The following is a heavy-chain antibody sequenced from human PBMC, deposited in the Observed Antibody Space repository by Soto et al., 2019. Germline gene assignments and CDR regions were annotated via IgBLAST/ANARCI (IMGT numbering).Heavy chain of an antibody. J-gene: IGHJ4*02. V-gene: IGHV3-23*01. Sequence: GGSLRLSCAASGFTFSSYSMNWVRQAPGKGLEWVSYISGSGGSTYYADSVTGRFTISRDNSKNTLYLQMNTLRAEDTALYYCGAWLVGATLSSRWFNGVDYWGKGTLVTVAS. CDR3: GAWLVGATLSSRWFNGVDY. CDR1: GFTFSSYS. D-gene: IGHD1-26*01. CDR2: ISGSGGST.